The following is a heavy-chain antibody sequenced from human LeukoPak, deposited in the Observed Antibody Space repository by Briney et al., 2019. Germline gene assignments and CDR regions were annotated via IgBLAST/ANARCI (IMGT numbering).Heavy chain of an antibody. V-gene: IGHV3-23*01. CDR3: AKDRGAIFGNWFDP. J-gene: IGHJ5*02. CDR2: ISGSGGST. Sequence: GDSLRLSCAASGFTFSSYAMSWVRQAPGKGLEWVSAISGSGGSTYYADSVKGRFTISRDNSKNTLYLQMNSLRAEDTAVYYCAKDRGAIFGNWFDPWGQGTLVTVSS. CDR1: GFTFSSYA. D-gene: IGHD3-3*01.